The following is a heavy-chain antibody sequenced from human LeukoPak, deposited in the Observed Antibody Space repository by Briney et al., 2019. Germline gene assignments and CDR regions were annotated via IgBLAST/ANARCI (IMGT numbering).Heavy chain of an antibody. D-gene: IGHD3-10*01. CDR1: GFTFSGSA. CDR2: IRSKANSYST. CDR3: TRHSDMVRGVIISDY. V-gene: IGHV3-73*01. Sequence: PGGSLTLSXAASGFTFSGSAMHWVRQASGKGLEWVGRIRSKANSYSTAYAASVEGRFTISRDDSKNTAYLQMNSLKTEDTAVYYCTRHSDMVRGVIISDYWGQGTLVTVSS. J-gene: IGHJ4*02.